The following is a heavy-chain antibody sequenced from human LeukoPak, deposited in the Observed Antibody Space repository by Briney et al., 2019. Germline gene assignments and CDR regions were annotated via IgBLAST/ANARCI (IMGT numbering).Heavy chain of an antibody. CDR2: ISYDGSNK. Sequence: GGSLRLSCAASGFTFSSYGMHWVRQAPGKGLEWVAVISYDGSNKYYADSVKGRFTISRDNSKNTLYLQMNSLRVEDTAIYYCARDPSTLLPTDDSWGQGTLVAVSS. CDR1: GFTFSSYG. V-gene: IGHV3-30*03. CDR3: ARDPSTLLPTDDS. D-gene: IGHD2-2*01. J-gene: IGHJ4*02.